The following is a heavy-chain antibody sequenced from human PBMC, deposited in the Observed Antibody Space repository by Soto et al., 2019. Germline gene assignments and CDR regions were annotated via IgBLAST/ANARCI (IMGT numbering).Heavy chain of an antibody. CDR2: IIPVLGRA. CDR3: ARGPWTQEGPKYYFDF. CDR1: GGTFDTFA. D-gene: IGHD5-18*01. Sequence: QVQLVQSGADVKKPGSSVKVSCKASGGTFDTFAFSWVRQAPGQGLEWLGGIIPVLGRANYAQRFQDRVSASADGSTSTAFMELSSLNSDDTAVYYCARGPWTQEGPKYYFDFWGQGTLVTVSS. J-gene: IGHJ4*02. V-gene: IGHV1-69*01.